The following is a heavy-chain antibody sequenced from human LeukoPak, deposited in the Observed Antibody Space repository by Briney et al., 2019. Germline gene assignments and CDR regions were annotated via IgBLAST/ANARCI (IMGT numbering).Heavy chain of an antibody. Sequence: SETLSLTCTVSGGSISSSSYYWGWLRQPPGKGLEWIGSIYYSGSTYYNPSPKSRVTISVDTSKNQFSLKLSSVTAADTAVYYCARLSLDIDYWGQGTLVTVSS. V-gene: IGHV4-39*01. J-gene: IGHJ4*02. D-gene: IGHD2/OR15-2a*01. CDR3: ARLSLDIDY. CDR1: GGSISSSSYY. CDR2: IYYSGST.